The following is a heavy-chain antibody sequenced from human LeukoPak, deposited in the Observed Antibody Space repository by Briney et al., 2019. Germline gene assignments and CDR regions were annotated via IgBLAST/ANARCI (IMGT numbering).Heavy chain of an antibody. J-gene: IGHJ4*02. CDR3: ARGSRGLDY. CDR1: GGSISSSSYY. CDR2: IYYSGST. Sequence: SATLSLTCTVSGGSISSSSYYWGWIRQPPGKGLEWIGSIYYSGSTYYNPSLKSRVTISVDTSKNQFSLKLSSVTAADTAVYYRARGSRGLDYWRQGTLVTVSS. V-gene: IGHV4-39*01.